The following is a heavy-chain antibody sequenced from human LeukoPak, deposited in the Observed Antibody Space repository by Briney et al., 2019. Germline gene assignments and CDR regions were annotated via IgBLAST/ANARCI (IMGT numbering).Heavy chain of an antibody. V-gene: IGHV3-23*01. J-gene: IGHJ3*02. CDR3: ARELILSHAFDI. D-gene: IGHD2-15*01. CDR2: IFPSGGEI. Sequence: PGGSLRLSCAASGFTFSTFAMIWVRQPPGKGLEWVSSIFPSGGEIHYADSVRGRFTISRDNSKSTLSLQMNSLRAEDTAVYYCARELILSHAFDIWGQGTMVTVSS. CDR1: GFTFSTFA.